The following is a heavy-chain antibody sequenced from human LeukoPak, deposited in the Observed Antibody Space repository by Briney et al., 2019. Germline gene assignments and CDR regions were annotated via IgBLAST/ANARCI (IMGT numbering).Heavy chain of an antibody. V-gene: IGHV3-21*01. D-gene: IGHD6-19*01. Sequence: GGSLRLSCAASGFTFSSYSMNWVRQAPGKGLEWVSSISSSSSYIYYADSVKGRFTISRHNAKNSLYLQMNSLRAEDTAVYYCARDWDSSGPYYFDYWGQGTLVTVSS. CDR2: ISSSSSYI. CDR3: ARDWDSSGPYYFDY. J-gene: IGHJ4*02. CDR1: GFTFSSYS.